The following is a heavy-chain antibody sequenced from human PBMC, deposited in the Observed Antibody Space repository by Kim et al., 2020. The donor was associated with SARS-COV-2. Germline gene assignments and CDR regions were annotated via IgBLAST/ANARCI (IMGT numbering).Heavy chain of an antibody. V-gene: IGHV1-2*06. Sequence: ASVKVSCKASGYTFTGYYMHWVRQAPGQGLEWMGRINPNSGGTNYAQKFQGRVTMTRDTSISTAYMELSRLRSDDTAVYYCANGRWDRNYYDKRSTFGFDPWGQGTLVTVSS. D-gene: IGHD3-22*01. J-gene: IGHJ5*02. CDR2: INPNSGGT. CDR3: ANGRWDRNYYDKRSTFGFDP. CDR1: GYTFTGYY.